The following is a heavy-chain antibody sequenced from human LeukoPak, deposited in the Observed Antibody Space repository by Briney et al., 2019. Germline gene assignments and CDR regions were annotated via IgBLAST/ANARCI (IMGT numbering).Heavy chain of an antibody. Sequence: SETLSLTCAVYGGSFSGYYWSWIRQPPGKGLEWIGGINHSGSTNYNPSLKSRVTISVDTSKNQFSLKLSSVTAADTAVYYCARGRARRAAGRWGRHWFDPWGQGTLVTVSS. D-gene: IGHD6-13*01. V-gene: IGHV4-34*01. CDR2: INHSGST. CDR1: GGSFSGYY. CDR3: ARGRARRAAGRWGRHWFDP. J-gene: IGHJ5*02.